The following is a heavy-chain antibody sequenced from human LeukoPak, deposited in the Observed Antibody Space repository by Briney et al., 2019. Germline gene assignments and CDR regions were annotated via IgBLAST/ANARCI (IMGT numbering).Heavy chain of an antibody. CDR2: ISPYNGDT. J-gene: IGHJ3*02. V-gene: IGHV1-18*01. Sequence: GASVKVSCKASGYSFTSYGISWVRQAPGQGLEWVGWISPYNGDTNYAQKLQGRVTMTTDTSTSTAYMDLRSLRSDDTAVYHCARDLYYYDSGASFDDTFDIWGQGTTVTVSS. CDR1: GYSFTSYG. CDR3: ARDLYYYDSGASFDDTFDI. D-gene: IGHD3-22*01.